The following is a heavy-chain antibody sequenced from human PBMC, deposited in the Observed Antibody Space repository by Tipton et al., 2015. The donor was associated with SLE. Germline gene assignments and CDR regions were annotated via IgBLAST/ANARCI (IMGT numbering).Heavy chain of an antibody. CDR2: INHSGST. CDR3: AIEMSAYDFWSGGDRCYYMDV. D-gene: IGHD3-3*01. CDR1: GGSFSGYY. J-gene: IGHJ6*03. Sequence: TLSLTCAVYGGSFSGYYWSWIRQPPGKGLEWIGEINHSGSTNYNPSLKSRVTISVDTSKNQFSLKLSSVTAADTAVYYCAIEMSAYDFWSGGDRCYYMDVWGKGTTVTVSS. V-gene: IGHV4-34*01.